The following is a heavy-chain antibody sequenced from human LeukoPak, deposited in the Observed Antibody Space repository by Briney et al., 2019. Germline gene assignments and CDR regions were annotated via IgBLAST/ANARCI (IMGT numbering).Heavy chain of an antibody. CDR1: GYTFTSYG. Sequence: GASVKVSCKASGYTFTSYGISWVRQAPGQGLEWMGWISAYNGNTNYAQKLQGRVTMTTDTSTSTAYMELRSLRSDDTAVYYCARDLLDTAMVVPYYYYYYGMDVWGKGTTVTVSS. CDR2: ISAYNGNT. D-gene: IGHD5-18*01. J-gene: IGHJ6*04. V-gene: IGHV1-18*01. CDR3: ARDLLDTAMVVPYYYYYYGMDV.